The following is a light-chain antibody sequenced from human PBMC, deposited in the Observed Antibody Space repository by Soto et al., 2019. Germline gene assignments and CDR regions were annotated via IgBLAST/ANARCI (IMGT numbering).Light chain of an antibody. CDR1: QGITYY. V-gene: IGKV1-16*01. CDR3: LQVYSFPRT. CDR2: AAS. J-gene: IGKJ1*01. Sequence: DIQMTQSPSSLSASVGDRFTITFRASQGITYYLAWFQQKPGKAPQYLIQAASILQSGVPSRFSGSGSGTEFILSINNLQPEDFASYFCLQVYSFPRTFGLGTKVDI.